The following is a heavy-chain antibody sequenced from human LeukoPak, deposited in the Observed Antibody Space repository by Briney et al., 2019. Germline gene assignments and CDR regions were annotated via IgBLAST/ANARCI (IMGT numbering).Heavy chain of an antibody. V-gene: IGHV4-38-2*02. Sequence: PSETLSLTCTVSGYSISSGYYWGWIRQPPGKGLEWIGSIYHSGSTYYNPSLKSRVTISVDTSKNQFSLKLSSVTAADTAVYYCARGLVAAIDLRVNWFDPWGQGSLVTVSS. CDR1: GYSISSGYY. CDR2: IYHSGST. D-gene: IGHD2-15*01. CDR3: ARGLVAAIDLRVNWFDP. J-gene: IGHJ5*02.